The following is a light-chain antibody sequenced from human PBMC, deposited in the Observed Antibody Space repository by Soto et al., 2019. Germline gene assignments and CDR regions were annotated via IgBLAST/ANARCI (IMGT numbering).Light chain of an antibody. V-gene: IGLV2-8*01. J-gene: IGLJ1*01. CDR2: EVV. Sequence: HSVLTQPPSASGSPGQSVTISCTGTKSYIGVYDFVSWYQHHPGKAPRLIIYEVVQRPSGVPDRFSGSKSGNTASLTVSGLQAADEADYFCKSYAGSNTYVFGSGTKVTVL. CDR1: KSYIGVYDF. CDR3: KSYAGSNTYV.